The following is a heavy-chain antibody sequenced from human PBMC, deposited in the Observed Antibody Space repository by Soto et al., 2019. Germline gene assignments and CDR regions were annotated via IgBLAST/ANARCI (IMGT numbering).Heavy chain of an antibody. CDR2: IIPIFGTA. J-gene: IGHJ6*02. D-gene: IGHD2-2*01. V-gene: IGHV1-69*12. Sequence: QVQLVQSGAEVKKPGSSVKVSCKASGGTFSSYAISWVRQAPGQGLEWMGGIIPIFGTANYAQKFQGRVTITADESTSTXYXXLSSLRSEDTAVYYCARGYCISTSCYWNYYYGMDVWGQGTTVTVSS. CDR3: ARGYCISTSCYWNYYYGMDV. CDR1: GGTFSSYA.